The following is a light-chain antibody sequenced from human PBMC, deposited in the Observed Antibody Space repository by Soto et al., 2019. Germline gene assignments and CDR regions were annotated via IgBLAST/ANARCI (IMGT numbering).Light chain of an antibody. J-gene: IGLJ2*01. CDR2: DVS. CDR3: SSYTSSSTLVV. CDR1: SIDVGVYNY. Sequence: QSALTQPASVSGSPGQSITISCTGTSIDVGVYNYVSWYQQHPGKAPKLMISDVSNRPSGVSNRFSGSKSGNTASLTISGLQAEDEADYYCSSYTSSSTLVVFGGGTKLTVL. V-gene: IGLV2-14*01.